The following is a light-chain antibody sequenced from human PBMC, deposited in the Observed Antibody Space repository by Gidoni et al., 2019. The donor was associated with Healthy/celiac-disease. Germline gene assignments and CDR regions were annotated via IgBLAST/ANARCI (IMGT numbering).Light chain of an antibody. CDR3: QQLNSYPHT. CDR2: AAS. CDR1: QGISSY. Sequence: DIHLPQSPSFLSASVGDRVTITCRASQGISSYLAWYQQKPGKAPKLLIYAASTLQSGVPSRFSGSGSGTEFTLTISSLQPEDFATYYCQQLNSYPHTFXQXTKLEIK. V-gene: IGKV1-9*01. J-gene: IGKJ2*01.